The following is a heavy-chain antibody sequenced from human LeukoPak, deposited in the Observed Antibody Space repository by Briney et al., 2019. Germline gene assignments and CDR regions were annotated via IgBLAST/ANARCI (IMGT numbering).Heavy chain of an antibody. CDR1: GFTFSSYG. J-gene: IGHJ4*02. CDR3: ASLPDY. Sequence: GGSLRLSCAASGFTFSSYGMHWVRQAPGKGLEWVTFIQYDGSKKYYADSVKGRFTISRDNAKNTLYLRVNSLRAEDTAVYYCASLPDYWGQGTLVTVSS. V-gene: IGHV3-30*02. CDR2: IQYDGSKK.